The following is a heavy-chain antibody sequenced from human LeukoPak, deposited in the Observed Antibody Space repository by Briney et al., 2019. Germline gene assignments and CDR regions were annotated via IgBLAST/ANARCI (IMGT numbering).Heavy chain of an antibody. CDR1: GGSISSSSYY. CDR2: IYYSGST. CDR3: VRGRYHFDY. V-gene: IGHV4-39*07. Sequence: SETLSLTCTVSGGSISSSSYYWGWIRQPPGKGLEWIGSIYYSGSTYYNPSLKRRVTISVDTSKNQFSLKLNSVTAADTAVYYCVRGRYHFDYWGQGTLVTVSS. D-gene: IGHD1-1*01. J-gene: IGHJ4*02.